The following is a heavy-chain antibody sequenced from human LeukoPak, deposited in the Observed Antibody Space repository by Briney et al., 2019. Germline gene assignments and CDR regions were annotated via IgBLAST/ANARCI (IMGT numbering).Heavy chain of an antibody. J-gene: IGHJ4*02. Sequence: ASVKVSCKASGYTFTGYYMHWVRQAPGQGLEWMGWINPNSGGTNYAQKFKGRVTMTRDTSISTAYMKLSRLRSDDTAVYYCARGGSGYSYGANDYWGQGTLVTVSS. V-gene: IGHV1-2*02. CDR1: GYTFTGYY. D-gene: IGHD5-18*01. CDR3: ARGGSGYSYGANDY. CDR2: INPNSGGT.